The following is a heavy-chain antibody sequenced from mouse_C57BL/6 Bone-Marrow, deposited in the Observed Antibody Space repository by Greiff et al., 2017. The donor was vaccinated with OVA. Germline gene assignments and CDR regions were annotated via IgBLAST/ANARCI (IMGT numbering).Heavy chain of an antibody. V-gene: IGHV7-3*01. Sequence: EVKLMESGGGLVQPGGSLSLSCAASGFTFTDYYMSWVRQPPGKALEWLGFIRNKANGYTTEYSASVKGRFTISRDNSQSILYLQMNALRAEDSATYYGARWGSSYGYWYCDVWGTGTTVTVSS. CDR1: GFTFTDYY. CDR2: IRNKANGYTT. J-gene: IGHJ1*03. D-gene: IGHD1-1*01. CDR3: ARWGSSYGYWYCDV.